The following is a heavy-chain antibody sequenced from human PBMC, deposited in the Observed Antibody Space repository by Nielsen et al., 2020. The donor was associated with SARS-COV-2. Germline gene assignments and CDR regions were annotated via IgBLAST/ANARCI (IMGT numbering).Heavy chain of an antibody. CDR2: ISWYSGSI. J-gene: IGHJ2*01. CDR3: AKDMGPVIWYFDL. CDR1: GFTFDDYA. Sequence: SLKISCAASGFTFDDYAMHWVRQAPGKGLEWVSGISWYSGSIGYADSVKGRFTISRDNAKNSLYLQMNSLRAEDTALYYCAKDMGPVIWYFDLWGRGTLVTVSS. D-gene: IGHD3-10*01. V-gene: IGHV3-9*01.